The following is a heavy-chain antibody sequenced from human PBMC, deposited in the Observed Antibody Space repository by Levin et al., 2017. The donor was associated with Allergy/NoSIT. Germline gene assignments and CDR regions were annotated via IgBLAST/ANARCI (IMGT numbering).Heavy chain of an antibody. Sequence: SCVASGFAFSNNAMSWVRQAPGQGLEWVSSISGSGDHTFETDSVKGRFTISRDNSKNTLSLQMNSLRASDTAVYYCAKGRLLSGTYYNSYFYYYMDVWGTGTAVTVSS. CDR2: ISGSGDHT. CDR3: AKGRLLSGTYYNSYFYYYMDV. D-gene: IGHD3-10*01. V-gene: IGHV3-23*01. CDR1: GFAFSNNA. J-gene: IGHJ6*03.